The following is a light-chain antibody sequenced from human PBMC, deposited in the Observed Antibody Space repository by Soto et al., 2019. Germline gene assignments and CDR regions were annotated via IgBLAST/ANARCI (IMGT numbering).Light chain of an antibody. Sequence: QSALTQPLAASGSPEQSVTISCTGTSSDVGVYNYVSWYQQHPGKAPKLMIYEVSKRPSGVPDRFSGSKSGNTASLTVSGLQAEDEADYYCSSYAGSNNFVFGTGTKVTVL. V-gene: IGLV2-8*01. J-gene: IGLJ1*01. CDR2: EVS. CDR1: SSDVGVYNY. CDR3: SSYAGSNNFV.